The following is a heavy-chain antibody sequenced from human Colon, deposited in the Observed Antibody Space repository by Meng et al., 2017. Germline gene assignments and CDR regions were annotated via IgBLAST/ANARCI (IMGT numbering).Heavy chain of an antibody. D-gene: IGHD3-10*01. CDR2: ISYDGSNK. V-gene: IGHV3-30*04. Sequence: LSLTCAASGFTFSSYAMHWVRQAPGKGLEWVAVISYDGSNKYYAGSVKGRFTISRDNSKNTLYLQMNSLRAEDTAVYYCARVPQRSYYYGSGSFWYYWGQGTLVTVSS. CDR3: ARVPQRSYYYGSGSFWYY. CDR1: GFTFSSYA. J-gene: IGHJ4*02.